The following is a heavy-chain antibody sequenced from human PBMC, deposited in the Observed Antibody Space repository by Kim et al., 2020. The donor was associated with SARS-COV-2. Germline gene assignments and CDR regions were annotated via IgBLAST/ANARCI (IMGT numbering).Heavy chain of an antibody. J-gene: IGHJ4*02. CDR2: INHSGST. D-gene: IGHD3-10*01. V-gene: IGHV4-34*01. Sequence: SETLSLTCAVYGGSFSGYYWSWIRQPPGKGLEWIGEINHSGSTNYNPSLKSRVTISVDTSKNQFSLKLSSVTAADTAVYYCARGRRVLLWFGGGRFDYWGQGTLVTVSS. CDR1: GGSFSGYY. CDR3: ARGRRVLLWFGGGRFDY.